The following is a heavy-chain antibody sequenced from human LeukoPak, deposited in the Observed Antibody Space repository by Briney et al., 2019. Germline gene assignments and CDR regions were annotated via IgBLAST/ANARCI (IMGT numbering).Heavy chain of an antibody. CDR2: ISSSSSYI. CDR3: ARDVKPLFGTMIVSPGGAFDI. J-gene: IGHJ3*02. Sequence: GGSLRLSCAASGFTFSSYEMNWVRQAPGKGLEWVSSISSSSSYIYYADSVKGRFTISRDNAKNSLYLQMNSLRAEDTAVYYCARDVKPLFGTMIVSPGGAFDIWGQGTMVTVSS. CDR1: GFTFSSYE. V-gene: IGHV3-21*01. D-gene: IGHD3-22*01.